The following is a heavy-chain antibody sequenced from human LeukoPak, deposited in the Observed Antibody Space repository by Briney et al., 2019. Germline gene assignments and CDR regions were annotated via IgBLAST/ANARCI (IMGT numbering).Heavy chain of an antibody. CDR2: IWYDGSNK. D-gene: IGHD6-13*01. CDR3: ARDPSRPYSSSWLDY. Sequence: GGSLRLSCAASGFTFSSSDMHWVRQAPGKGLEWVAVIWYDGSNKYYADSVKGRFTISRDNSKNTLYLQMNSLRAEDTAVYYCARDPSRPYSSSWLDYWGQGTLVTVSS. J-gene: IGHJ4*02. V-gene: IGHV3-33*08. CDR1: GFTFSSSD.